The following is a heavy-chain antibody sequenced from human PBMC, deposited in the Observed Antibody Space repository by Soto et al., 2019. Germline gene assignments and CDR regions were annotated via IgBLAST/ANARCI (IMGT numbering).Heavy chain of an antibody. CDR3: ARLRRGYGDRRDY. V-gene: IGHV4-39*01. D-gene: IGHD4-17*01. CDR1: GGSISSSSYY. CDR2: IYYSGST. J-gene: IGHJ4*02. Sequence: QLQLQESGPGLVKPSETLSLTCTVSGGSISSSSYYWGWIRQPPGKGLEWIGSIYYSGSTYYNPSLKRRVNISVDTSKHQSALKLSSVTAADTAVYYCARLRRGYGDRRDYWGQGTLVTVSS.